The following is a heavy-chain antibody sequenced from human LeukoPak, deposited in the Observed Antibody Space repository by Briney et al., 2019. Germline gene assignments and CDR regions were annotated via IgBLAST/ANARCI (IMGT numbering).Heavy chain of an antibody. CDR1: GFTFSNAW. J-gene: IGHJ4*02. V-gene: IGHV3-23*01. CDR3: AKDSIAAAGTPVNY. Sequence: QPGGSLRLSCAASGFTFSNAWMSWVRQAPGKGLEWVSAISGSGGSTYYADSVKGRFTISRDNSKNTLYLQMNSLRAEDTAVYYCAKDSIAAAGTPVNYWGQGTLVTVSS. CDR2: ISGSGGST. D-gene: IGHD6-13*01.